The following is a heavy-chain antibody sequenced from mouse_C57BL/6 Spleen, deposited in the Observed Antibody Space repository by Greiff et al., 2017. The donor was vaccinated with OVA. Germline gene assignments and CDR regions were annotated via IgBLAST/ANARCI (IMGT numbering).Heavy chain of an antibody. V-gene: IGHV1-64*01. Sequence: QVQLQQPGAELVKPGASVKLSCKASGYTFTSYWMHWVKQRPGQGLEWIGMIHPISGSTNYNEKFKSKATLTVDKSSSTAYMQLSSLTSEDSAVYYCAKRGYGSFDYWGQGTTLTVSS. CDR1: GYTFTSYW. CDR3: AKRGYGSFDY. J-gene: IGHJ2*01. D-gene: IGHD1-1*01. CDR2: IHPISGST.